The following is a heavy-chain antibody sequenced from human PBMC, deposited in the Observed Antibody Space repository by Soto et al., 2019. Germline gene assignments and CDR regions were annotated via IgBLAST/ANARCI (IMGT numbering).Heavy chain of an antibody. J-gene: IGHJ1*01. CDR2: ISNNGGST. CDR3: VKDPSRGGWYGFFLH. V-gene: IGHV3-64D*06. CDR1: GFIFSDYA. D-gene: IGHD6-19*01. Sequence: GGSLRLSCSASGFIFSDYAMHWVRLTPGKGLEFVSAISNNGGSTNDAPSVWGRFTISRDNSKNTVYLEMSSLRVEDTAIYYCVKDPSRGGWYGFFLHWGQGTVVTAPQ.